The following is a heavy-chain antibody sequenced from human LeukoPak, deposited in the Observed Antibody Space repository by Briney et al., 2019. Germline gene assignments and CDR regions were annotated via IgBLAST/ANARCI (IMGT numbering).Heavy chain of an antibody. D-gene: IGHD3-10*01. V-gene: IGHV3-66*01. CDR3: ARTGYYGSGSYYNDNYYYYMDV. CDR2: IYSGGST. J-gene: IGHJ6*03. CDR1: GFTFSSYA. Sequence: GGSLRLSCGASGFTFSSYAMTWVRQAPGKGLEWVSVIYSGGSTYYADSVKGRFTISRDNSKNTLYLQMNSLRAEDTAVYYCARTGYYGSGSYYNDNYYYYMDVWGKGTTVTISS.